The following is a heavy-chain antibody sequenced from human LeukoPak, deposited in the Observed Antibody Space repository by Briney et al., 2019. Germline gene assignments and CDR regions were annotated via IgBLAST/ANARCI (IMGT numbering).Heavy chain of an antibody. CDR1: GGPISSGDYY. V-gene: IGHV4-30-4*08. J-gene: IGHJ5*02. CDR2: IYYSGST. Sequence: SETPSLTCTVSGGPISSGDYYWSWIRQPPGKGLEWIGYIYYSGSTYYNPSLKSRVTISVDTSKNQFSLKLSSVTAADTAVYYCARDKSPNYGDYGWFDPWGQGTLVTVSS. CDR3: ARDKSPNYGDYGWFDP. D-gene: IGHD4-17*01.